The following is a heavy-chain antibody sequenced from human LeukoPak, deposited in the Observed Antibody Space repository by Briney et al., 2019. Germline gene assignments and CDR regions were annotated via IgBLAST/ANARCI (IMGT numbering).Heavy chain of an antibody. CDR2: IYYSGST. Sequence: SETLSLSCTVSGGSISSYYWSWIRQPPGKGLEWIGYIYYSGSTNYNPSLKSRVTISVDTSKNQFSLKLSPVTAADTAVYYCARLHDGYRYGADYWGQGTLVTAS. V-gene: IGHV4-59*08. CDR3: ARLHDGYRYGADY. CDR1: GGSISSYY. J-gene: IGHJ4*02. D-gene: IGHD5-18*01.